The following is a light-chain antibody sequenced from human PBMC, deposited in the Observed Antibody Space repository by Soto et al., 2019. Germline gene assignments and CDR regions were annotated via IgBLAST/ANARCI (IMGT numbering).Light chain of an antibody. J-gene: IGKJ4*01. Sequence: IVLTQAPATLSLSPGERATLSGMARESISSYLAWYQQKPGQAHGLLIYDSSHSATVGPARISGRGSGTDFTLAISRLEPEASAVCYCQKRSNGVAFGGGTKMEI. CDR1: ESISSY. CDR2: DSS. V-gene: IGKV3-11*01. CDR3: QKRSNGVA.